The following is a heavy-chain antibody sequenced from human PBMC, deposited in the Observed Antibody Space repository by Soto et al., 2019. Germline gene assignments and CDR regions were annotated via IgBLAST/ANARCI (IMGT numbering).Heavy chain of an antibody. CDR2: IKAYEN. J-gene: IGHJ4*02. V-gene: IGHV3-7*01. CDR1: GFSFRSFW. D-gene: IGHD2-2*03. Sequence: WGSLRLSPAASGFSFRSFWMSWVRRDPGKGLEWVANIKAYENDYVDSVSGRFTISRDNAKSLLYLQMHSLRAADTAVYYCAREIGYCFNAWCPCENWGKGNIVSV. CDR3: AREIGYCFNAWCPCEN.